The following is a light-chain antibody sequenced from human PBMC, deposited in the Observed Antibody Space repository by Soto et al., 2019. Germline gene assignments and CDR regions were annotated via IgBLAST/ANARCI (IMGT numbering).Light chain of an antibody. V-gene: IGKV3-11*01. CDR2: DAS. CDR3: QQRSNWRLT. J-gene: IGKJ4*01. CDR1: QSVSSY. Sequence: EIVLTQSPATLSLSPGERATLSCRASQSVSSYLAWYQQKPGQAPRLLIYDASNRATGIPARFSGSGSGTDXTLTIXSLEPEDFAVYYXQQRSNWRLTFGGGTKVEIK.